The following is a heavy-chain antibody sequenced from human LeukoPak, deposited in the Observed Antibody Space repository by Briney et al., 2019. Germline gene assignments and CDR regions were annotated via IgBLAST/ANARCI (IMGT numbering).Heavy chain of an antibody. D-gene: IGHD1-26*01. V-gene: IGHV3-23*01. CDR1: GFTFSNYP. CDR3: AKVPQWELHPPDY. CDR2: ITSSGDRT. Sequence: QPGGSLRLSCAASGFTFSNYPMSWVRQVPGKGLEWVSVITSSGDRTSYADSVKGRFTISRDNSKNTLYLQMNSLRAEDTAVYYCAKVPQWELHPPDYWGQGTLVTVSS. J-gene: IGHJ4*02.